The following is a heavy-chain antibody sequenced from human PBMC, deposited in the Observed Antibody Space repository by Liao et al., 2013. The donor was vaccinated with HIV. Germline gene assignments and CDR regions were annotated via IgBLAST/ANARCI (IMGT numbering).Heavy chain of an antibody. Sequence: QVQLQQWGAGLLKPSETLSLTCAVYGGSFSSYYWSWIRQPPREGAWSGLGKVNHSGSTNYNPSLKSRVTISVDTSKNQFSLKLSSVTAADTAVYYCAREGAAAGKWFDPWGQGTLVTVSS. CDR2: VNHSGST. J-gene: IGHJ5*02. D-gene: IGHD6-13*01. CDR1: GGSFSSYY. CDR3: AREGAAAGKWFDP. V-gene: IGHV4-34*01.